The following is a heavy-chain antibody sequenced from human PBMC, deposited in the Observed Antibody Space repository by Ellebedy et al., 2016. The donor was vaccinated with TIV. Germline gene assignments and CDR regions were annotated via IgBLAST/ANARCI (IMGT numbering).Heavy chain of an antibody. J-gene: IGHJ6*02. D-gene: IGHD6-6*01. Sequence: AASVQVSCKAPGYIFTSYDINWVRQATGQGLEWMGWMTPNGGNAGYAQKFQGRVTMTWNTSISTAYMELSSLRSEDTAVYYCARSSSLKQLGYYYYGMDVWGQGTKVTVSS. CDR1: GYIFTSYD. V-gene: IGHV1-8*02. CDR2: MTPNGGNA. CDR3: ARSSSLKQLGYYYYGMDV.